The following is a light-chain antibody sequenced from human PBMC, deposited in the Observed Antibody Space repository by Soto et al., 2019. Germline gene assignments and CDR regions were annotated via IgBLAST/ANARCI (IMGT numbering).Light chain of an antibody. V-gene: IGKV3-15*01. CDR2: DAS. CDR1: QSVSSY. CDR3: QQYDDWPET. J-gene: IGKJ1*01. Sequence: EKVMTQSPATLSVSPGERATLSCRASQSVSSYLAWYLQKPGQAPRLLIYDASTRATGVPARFSGSGSGTEFTLTISSLQSEDLAVYYCQQYDDWPETFGQGTKVEIK.